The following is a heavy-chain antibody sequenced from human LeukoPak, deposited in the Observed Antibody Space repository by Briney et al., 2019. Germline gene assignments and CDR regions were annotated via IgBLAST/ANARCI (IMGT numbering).Heavy chain of an antibody. CDR3: ARDMDFYMDV. Sequence: SETLSLTSTVSGGSISSGHYFWTWIRQPAGKGLEWIGRIYTSGSTNYNPSLKSRVTISLDTSKNQFSLNLNSVTAADTAMYYCARDMDFYMDVWGKGSTVTVSS. D-gene: IGHD3/OR15-3a*01. J-gene: IGHJ6*03. CDR1: GGSISSGHYF. V-gene: IGHV4-61*02. CDR2: IYTSGST.